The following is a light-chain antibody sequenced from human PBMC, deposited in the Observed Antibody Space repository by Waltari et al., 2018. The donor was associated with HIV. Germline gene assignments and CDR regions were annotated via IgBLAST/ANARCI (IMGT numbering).Light chain of an antibody. CDR3: ASWDDALSSWL. Sequence: QSGLRQPPSTSRPPGQRVVISCSGSSSNVGKNYVSWFQQLPGAAPRLLIYRNDRQPSGVPDRFTAAKSGTSASLVISGLRSDDEADYFCASWDDALSSWLFGGGTKLTVL. V-gene: IGLV1-47*01. CDR1: SSNVGKNY. CDR2: RND. J-gene: IGLJ6*01.